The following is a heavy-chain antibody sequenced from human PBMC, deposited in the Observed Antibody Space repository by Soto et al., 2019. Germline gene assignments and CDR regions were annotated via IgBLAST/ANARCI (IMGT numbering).Heavy chain of an antibody. D-gene: IGHD2-15*01. Sequence: QVQLVESGGGAVQPGRSLRLSCAASGFTFSSYGMHWVRQAPGKGLEWVAVNWYDGSNKYYADSVTGRFTISGDNSKNTRYLQMNSLSTEDRAVYYCASGYCSGGSCYDAFDICGHGTMVTVSS. CDR3: ASGYCSGGSCYDAFDI. CDR2: NWYDGSNK. V-gene: IGHV3-33*01. J-gene: IGHJ3*02. CDR1: GFTFSSYG.